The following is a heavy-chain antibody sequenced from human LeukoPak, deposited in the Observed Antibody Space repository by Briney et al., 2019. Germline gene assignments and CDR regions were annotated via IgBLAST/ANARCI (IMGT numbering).Heavy chain of an antibody. Sequence: TGGSLRLSCAASGFTFSGSAIHWVRQASGKGLEWVGRIRGRANGYATAFATSVRGRFTIFRDDSENTAYLQMSSLETEDTAIYYCTRRSDTSGSTSGLDIWGQGTLVTVSS. CDR1: GFTFSGSA. J-gene: IGHJ3*02. D-gene: IGHD6-13*01. CDR2: IRGRANGYAT. CDR3: TRRSDTSGSTSGLDI. V-gene: IGHV3-73*01.